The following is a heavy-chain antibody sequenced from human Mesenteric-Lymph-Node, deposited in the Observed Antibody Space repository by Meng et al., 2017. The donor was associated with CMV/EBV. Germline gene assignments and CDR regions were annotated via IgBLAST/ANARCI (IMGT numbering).Heavy chain of an antibody. V-gene: IGHV3-48*03. CDR3: ARIVPASYGMDV. CDR1: GFTFSSYE. Sequence: GGSLRLSCAASGFTFSSYEMNWVRQAPGKGLEWVSYISSSGSTIYYADSVKGRFTISRDNAKNSLYLQMNSLRAEDTAVYYCARIVPASYGMDVWGQGTTVTSP. CDR2: ISSSGSTI. D-gene: IGHD2-2*01. J-gene: IGHJ6*02.